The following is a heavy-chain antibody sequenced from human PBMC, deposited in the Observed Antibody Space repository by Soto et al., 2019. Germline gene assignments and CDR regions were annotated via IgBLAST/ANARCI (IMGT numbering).Heavy chain of an antibody. CDR1: GFTFSSYG. CDR2: ISYDGSNK. V-gene: IGHV3-30*18. CDR3: AKPGYYDSSGYSGYFQH. J-gene: IGHJ1*01. D-gene: IGHD3-22*01. Sequence: QVQLVESGGGVVQPGRSLRLSCAASGFTFSSYGMHWVRQAPGKGLEWVAVISYDGSNKYYADSVKGRFTISRDNSKNTLYLQMNSLRAEDTAVYYCAKPGYYDSSGYSGYFQHWGQGTLVTVSS.